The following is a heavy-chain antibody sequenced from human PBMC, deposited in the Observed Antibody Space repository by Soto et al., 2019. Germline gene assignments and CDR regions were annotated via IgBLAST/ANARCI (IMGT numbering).Heavy chain of an antibody. V-gene: IGHV1-69*02. CDR1: GGTFSSYT. CDR3: ARGAGGYCSGGSCYSSSD. D-gene: IGHD2-15*01. CDR2: IIPILGIA. J-gene: IGHJ4*02. Sequence: QVQLVQSGAEVKKPGSSVKVSCKASGGTFSSYTISWVRQAPGQGLEWMGRIIPILGIANYAQKFQGRVTMTADNSTSTAYMELSSLSSEDTAVYYCARGAGGYCSGGSCYSSSDWGQGTLVTVSS.